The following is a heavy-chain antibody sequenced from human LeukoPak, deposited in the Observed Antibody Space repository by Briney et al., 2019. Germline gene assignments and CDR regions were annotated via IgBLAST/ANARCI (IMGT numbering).Heavy chain of an antibody. D-gene: IGHD2-2*01. CDR3: AGLKIVPTAVAH. CDR1: GYSFTSYW. V-gene: IGHV5-51*01. Sequence: GESLKISCKGSGYSFTSYWIGWVRQMPGKGLEWMGIIYPGDSDTRYSPSFQGQVTFSVDRSLSTAYLHWSSLKTSDTAIYYCAGLKIVPTAVAHWGQGTLVSVSP. J-gene: IGHJ4*02. CDR2: IYPGDSDT.